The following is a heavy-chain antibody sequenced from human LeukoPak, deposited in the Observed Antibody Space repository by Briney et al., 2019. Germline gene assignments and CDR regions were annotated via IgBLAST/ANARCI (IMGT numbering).Heavy chain of an antibody. D-gene: IGHD2-2*01. Sequence: SETLSLTCAVYGGSFSGYYWSWIRQPPGKGLEWIGEINHSGSTNYNPSLKSRVTISVDTSKNQFSLKLSSVTAADTAVYHCATSRPLNCSSTSCPRYYYYMDVWGKGTTVTVSS. V-gene: IGHV4-34*01. CDR2: INHSGST. CDR3: ATSRPLNCSSTSCPRYYYYMDV. J-gene: IGHJ6*03. CDR1: GGSFSGYY.